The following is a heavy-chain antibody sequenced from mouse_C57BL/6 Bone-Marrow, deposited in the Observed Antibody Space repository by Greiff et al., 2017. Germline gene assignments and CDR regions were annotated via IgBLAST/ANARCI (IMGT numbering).Heavy chain of an antibody. CDR1: GYTFTSYW. D-gene: IGHD1-1*01. CDR2: IYPSDSET. Sequence: QVQLQQPGAELVRPGSSVKLSCKASGYTFTSYWMDWVKQRPGQGLEWIGNIYPSDSETHYNQKFKDKATLTVDKSSSTAYMQLSSLTSEDSAVYYCSRWENYYPYYAIDYWGQGTSVTGSA. V-gene: IGHV1-61*01. CDR3: SRWENYYPYYAIDY. J-gene: IGHJ4*01.